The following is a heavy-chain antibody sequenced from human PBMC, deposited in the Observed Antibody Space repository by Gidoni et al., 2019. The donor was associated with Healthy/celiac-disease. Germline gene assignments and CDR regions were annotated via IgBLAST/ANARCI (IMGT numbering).Heavy chain of an antibody. V-gene: IGHV1-3*01. CDR2: INAGNGNT. D-gene: IGHD6-19*01. Sequence: QVQLVQSGAAVKKPGASVKVSCKASGYTFTSYAMHWVRQAPGQRLEWMGWINAGNGNTKDSQKFQGRVTITRDTSASTAYMELSSLRSEDTAVYYCAKEQWLYDAFDIWGQGTMVTVSS. CDR1: GYTFTSYA. CDR3: AKEQWLYDAFDI. J-gene: IGHJ3*02.